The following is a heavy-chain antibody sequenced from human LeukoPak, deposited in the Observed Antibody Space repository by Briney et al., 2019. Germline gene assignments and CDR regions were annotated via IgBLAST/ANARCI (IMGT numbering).Heavy chain of an antibody. CDR3: ASNSGSYLYY. D-gene: IGHD1-26*01. Sequence: PGGSLRLSCVASGFNFRNYGMHWVRQAPGKGLEWVAVISYDGSNKYYADSVKGRFTISRDNSKNTLYLQMNSLRAEDTAVYYCASNSGSYLYYWGQGTLVTVSS. V-gene: IGHV3-30*03. CDR2: ISYDGSNK. CDR1: GFNFRNYG. J-gene: IGHJ4*02.